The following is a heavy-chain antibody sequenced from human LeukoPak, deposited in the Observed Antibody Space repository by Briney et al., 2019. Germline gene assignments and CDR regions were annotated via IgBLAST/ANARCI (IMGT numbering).Heavy chain of an antibody. CDR3: ARDRILWFGELFYYGMDV. D-gene: IGHD3-10*01. J-gene: IGHJ6*04. Sequence: GGSLRLSCAASGFTFSSYEMNWVRQAPGKGLEWVSYISSSGSTIYYADSVKGRFTISRDNAKNSLYLQMNSLRAEDTSVYYCARDRILWFGELFYYGMDVWGKGTTVTVSP. V-gene: IGHV3-48*03. CDR1: GFTFSSYE. CDR2: ISSSGSTI.